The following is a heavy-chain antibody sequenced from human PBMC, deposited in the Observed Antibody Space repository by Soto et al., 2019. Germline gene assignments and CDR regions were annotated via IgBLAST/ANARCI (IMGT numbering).Heavy chain of an antibody. V-gene: IGHV3-23*01. J-gene: IGHJ4*02. CDR1: GFTFSSYA. CDR2: ISGSGGST. Sequence: GGSLRLSCAASGFTFSSYAMSWVRQAPGKGLEWVSAISGSGGSTYYADSVKGRFTISRDNSKNTLYLQMNSLRAEDTAVYYCAKTPIVVVPAAIGTFDYWGQGTLVTVSS. D-gene: IGHD2-2*01. CDR3: AKTPIVVVPAAIGTFDY.